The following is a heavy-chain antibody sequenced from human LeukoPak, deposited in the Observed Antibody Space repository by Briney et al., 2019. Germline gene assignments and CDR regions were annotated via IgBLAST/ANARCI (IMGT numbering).Heavy chain of an antibody. J-gene: IGHJ4*02. CDR2: IYYSGST. Sequence: PSETLSLTCTVSGGSISTYYWSWIRQPPGKGLEWIGYIYYSGSTNYNPSLKSRVTISVDTSKNQFSLKLSSVTTADTAVYFSAGLSNSLYFDSWGLGTLVTVSS. V-gene: IGHV4-59*01. CDR1: GGSISTYY. D-gene: IGHD4-23*01. CDR3: AGLSNSLYFDS.